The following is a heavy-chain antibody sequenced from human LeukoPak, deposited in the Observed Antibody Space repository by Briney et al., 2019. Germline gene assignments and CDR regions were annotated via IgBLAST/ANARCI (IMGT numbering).Heavy chain of an antibody. J-gene: IGHJ4*02. V-gene: IGHV3-30*04. CDR3: ARDGANTDGRAFDF. Sequence: PAGSLRLSCAAYGFDFRSYAMHWVRQPPGKGLEWVSLISYHGTNTYYADSVKGRFTISRDNSKNTVLLQMTSLRVEDTAVYYCARDGANTDGRAFDFWGQGMQVTVSS. CDR2: ISYHGTNT. CDR1: GFDFRSYA. D-gene: IGHD4/OR15-4a*01.